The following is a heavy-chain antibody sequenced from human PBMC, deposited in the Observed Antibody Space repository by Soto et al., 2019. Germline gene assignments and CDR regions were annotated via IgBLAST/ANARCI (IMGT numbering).Heavy chain of an antibody. CDR2: ISWKGDRV. J-gene: IGHJ3*01. V-gene: IGHV3-9*01. Sequence: GGSLRLSCVASGFKFEDQAMHWVRQAPGKGLEWVSGISWKGDRVGYADSVKGRFTISRDNVKNSLVLQMNSLRAEDTAFYFCVRDTYYDFWSGPGGPFDLWGPGTMVTVSS. CDR3: VRDTYYDFWSGPGGPFDL. D-gene: IGHD3-3*01. CDR1: GFKFEDQA.